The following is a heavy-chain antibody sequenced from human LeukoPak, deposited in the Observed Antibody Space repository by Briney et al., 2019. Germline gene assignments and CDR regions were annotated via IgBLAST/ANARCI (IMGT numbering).Heavy chain of an antibody. J-gene: IGHJ4*02. CDR1: GYTFNSNY. Sequence: ASVKVSFKASGYTFNSNYIQWVRQAPGQGLEWMGMIYPRDGSTSYAQKFQGRVTVTRDTSTSTVHMELSGLRSEDTAVYYCARDQEGFDYWGQGTLVTVSS. CDR3: ARDQEGFDY. CDR2: IYPRDGST. V-gene: IGHV1-46*02.